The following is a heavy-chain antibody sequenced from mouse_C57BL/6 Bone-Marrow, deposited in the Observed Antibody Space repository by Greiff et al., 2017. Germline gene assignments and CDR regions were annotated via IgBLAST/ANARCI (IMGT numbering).Heavy chain of an antibody. J-gene: IGHJ1*03. CDR1: GYAFSSSW. Sequence: QVQLQQSGPELVKPGASVKISCKASGYAFSSSWMDWVKQRPGKGLEWIGRIYPGDGDTNYNGKFKGKATLTADKSSSTAYMQLSSLTSEDSAVYFCARSWGNYEDWYFDVWGTGTTVTVSS. CDR2: IYPGDGDT. V-gene: IGHV1-82*01. CDR3: ARSWGNYEDWYFDV. D-gene: IGHD2-1*01.